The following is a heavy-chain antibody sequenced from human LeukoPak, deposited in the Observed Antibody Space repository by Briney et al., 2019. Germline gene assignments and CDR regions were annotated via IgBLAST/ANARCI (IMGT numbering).Heavy chain of an antibody. CDR1: GFTFSSCA. V-gene: IGHV3-30-3*01. CDR3: ARAAASDWLLALDY. CDR2: TSDDGSNK. J-gene: IGHJ4*02. D-gene: IGHD3-9*01. Sequence: GGSLRLSCAASGFTFSSCAMHWVRQAPGKGLEWVAVTSDDGSNKSYADSVKGRFTISRDNSKNTLYLQMNSLRAEDTALYYCARAAASDWLLALDYWGQGTLVTVSS.